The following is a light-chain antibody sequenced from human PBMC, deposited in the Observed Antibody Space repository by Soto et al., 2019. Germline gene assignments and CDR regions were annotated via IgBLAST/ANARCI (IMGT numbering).Light chain of an antibody. CDR3: HQYDNWPKT. CDR1: QSVLYSSNNKNY. V-gene: IGKV4-1*01. Sequence: DIVMTQSPDSLAVSLGERATINCKSSQSVLYSSNNKNYLAWYQQKPGQPPKLLIYWASTRESGVPDRFSGSGSGTDFTLTISSLQSEDFAVYYCHQYDNWPKTFGQGTRLEIK. J-gene: IGKJ5*01. CDR2: WAS.